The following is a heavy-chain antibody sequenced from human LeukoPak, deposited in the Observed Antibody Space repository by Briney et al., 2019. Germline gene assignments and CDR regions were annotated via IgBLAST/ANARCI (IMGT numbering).Heavy chain of an antibody. CDR2: SNGYDT. CDR1: GFTFSTYA. D-gene: IGHD6-25*01. Sequence: GGSLRLSCAASGFTFSTYAMSWVRPAPGKGLEWVSASNGYDTYYADSVKGRFTISKDSSKNTLYLQMNSLRAEDSAIYYCAKGSSSGRPYYFDFWGPGSLVTVSS. J-gene: IGHJ4*02. CDR3: AKGSSSGRPYYFDF. V-gene: IGHV3-23*01.